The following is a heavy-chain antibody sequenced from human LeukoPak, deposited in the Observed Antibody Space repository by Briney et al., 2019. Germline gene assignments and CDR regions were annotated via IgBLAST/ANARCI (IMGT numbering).Heavy chain of an antibody. CDR2: ISSNGGST. D-gene: IGHD2-2*01. Sequence: GGSLRLSCAASGFTFSSYAMHWVRQAPGKGLEYVSAISSNGGSTYYANSVKGRFTISRDNSKNTLYLQMGSLRAEDMAVYYCARGGIVVVPAANRYGHYYYYMDVWGKGTTVTVSS. CDR3: ARGGIVVVPAANRYGHYYYYMDV. V-gene: IGHV3-64*01. J-gene: IGHJ6*03. CDR1: GFTFSSYA.